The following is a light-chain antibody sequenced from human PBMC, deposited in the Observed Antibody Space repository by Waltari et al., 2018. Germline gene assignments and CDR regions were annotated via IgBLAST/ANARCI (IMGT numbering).Light chain of an antibody. J-gene: IGKJ4*01. V-gene: IGKV3-15*01. CDR2: DAS. Sequence: EIVMTQTQATLSVSPWERVTLTCIARQSNRNTLAWHHQTPGHAPRLLIYDASTRATGVPARFSGSGSETEFTLTISSLQSEDFAIYYCQQYNKWPITFGGGTRVEI. CDR1: QSNRNT. CDR3: QQYNKWPIT.